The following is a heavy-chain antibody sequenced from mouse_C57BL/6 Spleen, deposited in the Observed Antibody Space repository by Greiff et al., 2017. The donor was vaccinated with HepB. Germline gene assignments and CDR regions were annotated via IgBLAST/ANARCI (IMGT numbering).Heavy chain of an antibody. D-gene: IGHD1-1*01. CDR2: ISGGGGNT. Sequence: EVKLVESGGGLVKPGGSLKLSCAASGFTFSSYTMSWVRQTPEKRLEWVATISGGGGNTYYPDSVKGRFTISRDNAKNTLYLQMSSLRSEDTALYYCARHDPRYYYGSSYDYWGQGTTLTVSS. J-gene: IGHJ2*01. CDR3: ARHDPRYYYGSSYDY. CDR1: GFTFSSYT. V-gene: IGHV5-9*01.